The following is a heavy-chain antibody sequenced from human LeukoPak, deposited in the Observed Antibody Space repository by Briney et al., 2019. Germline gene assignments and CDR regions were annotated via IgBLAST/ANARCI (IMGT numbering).Heavy chain of an antibody. J-gene: IGHJ4*02. CDR3: ARTPSGGWYEDY. V-gene: IGHV1-2*02. Sequence: ASVKVSCKASGYTFTGYYMHWVRQAPGQGLEWMGWINPNSGGTNYAQKFQGRVTMTRDTSISTAYMELSRLRSDDTAVYYCARTPSGGWYEDYWGQGTLVTVSS. D-gene: IGHD6-19*01. CDR2: INPNSGGT. CDR1: GYTFTGYY.